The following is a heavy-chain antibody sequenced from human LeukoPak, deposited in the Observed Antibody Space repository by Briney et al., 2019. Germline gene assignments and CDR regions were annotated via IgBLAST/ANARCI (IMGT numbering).Heavy chain of an antibody. CDR1: GYTLSSYW. Sequence: GSLRLSCAGSGYTLSSYWIHWVRQGPGKGLVWVSRINTDGSTTTYGDSVKGRFTISRDNAKNTVFLQMNSLRAEDTAVYYCARAGSYRFDYWGQGTLVTVSS. J-gene: IGHJ4*02. CDR2: INTDGSTT. V-gene: IGHV3-74*01. D-gene: IGHD1-26*01. CDR3: ARAGSYRFDY.